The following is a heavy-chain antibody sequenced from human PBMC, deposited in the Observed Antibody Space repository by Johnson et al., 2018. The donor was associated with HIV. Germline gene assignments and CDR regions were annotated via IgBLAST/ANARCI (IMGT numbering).Heavy chain of an antibody. J-gene: IGHJ3*01. CDR2: INWNGGTT. D-gene: IGHD3-10*01. V-gene: IGHV3-20*03. CDR3: AREIYRYYYAYAAFDL. Sequence: LEWVSGINWNGGTTDYADSVRGRFIISRDNAKNSLYLQMNSLRADDTALYYCAREIYRYYYAYAAFDLWGQGTTVTVSS.